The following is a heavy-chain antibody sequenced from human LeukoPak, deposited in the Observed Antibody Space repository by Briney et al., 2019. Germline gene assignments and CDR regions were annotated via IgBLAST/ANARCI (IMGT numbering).Heavy chain of an antibody. CDR3: ARRRSTGYPYYFEY. CDR1: GYTFTSYD. Sequence: ASVKVSCTASGYTFTSYDINWVRQAPGQGLKWMGWMNPNSGSTGYAQKFQGRVTITRNTSISTAYMELSGLRSEDTPVYYCARRRSTGYPYYFEYWGQGTLVTVSS. J-gene: IGHJ4*02. V-gene: IGHV1-8*03. D-gene: IGHD5-12*01. CDR2: MNPNSGST.